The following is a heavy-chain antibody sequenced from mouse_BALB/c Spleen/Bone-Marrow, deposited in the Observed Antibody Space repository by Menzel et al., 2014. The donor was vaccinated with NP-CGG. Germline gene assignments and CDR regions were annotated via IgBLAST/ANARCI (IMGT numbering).Heavy chain of an antibody. D-gene: IGHD1-1*01. Sequence: EVQLQQSGPDLVKPSQSLSFTCTVTGYSITSGYNWHWIRQFPGNKLERMGYIHYSGSTNYNPSLKSRISITRDTSKNQSVLHLNSVTTEDTATFYCARGGYYGSSYFDYWGQGTTLTVSS. CDR3: ARGGYYGSSYFDY. CDR1: GYSITSGYN. CDR2: IHYSGST. J-gene: IGHJ2*01. V-gene: IGHV3-1*02.